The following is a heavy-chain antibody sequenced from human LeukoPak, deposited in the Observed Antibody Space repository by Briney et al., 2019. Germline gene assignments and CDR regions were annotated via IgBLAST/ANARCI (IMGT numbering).Heavy chain of an antibody. D-gene: IGHD3-10*01. CDR1: SGSISSSSYY. CDR2: IYYSGST. Sequence: PSETLSLTCTVSSGSISSSSYYWGWIRQPPGKGLEWIGSIYYSGSTYYNPSLKSRVTISVDTSKNQFSLKLSSVTAADTAVYYCARDGGYGSGKHFDYWGQGTLVTVSS. J-gene: IGHJ4*02. CDR3: ARDGGYGSGKHFDY. V-gene: IGHV4-39*07.